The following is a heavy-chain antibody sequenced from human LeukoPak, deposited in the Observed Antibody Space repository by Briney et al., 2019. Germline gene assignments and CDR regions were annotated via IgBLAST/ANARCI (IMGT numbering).Heavy chain of an antibody. CDR3: AKSGGYGLIDY. CDR2: INHSGST. CDR1: GGSFSGYY. Sequence: PSETLSLTCAVYGGSFSGYYWNWIRQPPGKGLEWIGEINHSGSTYYNASLQSRVTISIDTSKNQFSLRLNSVTAADTAMYYCAKSGGYGLIDYWGQGTRVTVSS. V-gene: IGHV4-34*01. J-gene: IGHJ4*02. D-gene: IGHD1-26*01.